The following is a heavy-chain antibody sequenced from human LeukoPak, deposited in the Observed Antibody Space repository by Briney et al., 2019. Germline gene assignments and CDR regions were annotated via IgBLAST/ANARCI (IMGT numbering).Heavy chain of an antibody. CDR3: ARVLPLGYFSCGNCRPYDAFYI. Sequence: SQTLSLTCAVSGGSISSGGYSWSWIRQPPGKGLEWIGYIYHSGSTYYNPSLKSRATISVDRSKNQFSLKLSSVTAADTAVYYWARVLPLGYFSCGNCRPYDAFYIWGQGTKGTVSS. V-gene: IGHV4-30-2*01. CDR2: IYHSGST. CDR1: GGSISSGGYS. D-gene: IGHD2-15*01. J-gene: IGHJ3*02.